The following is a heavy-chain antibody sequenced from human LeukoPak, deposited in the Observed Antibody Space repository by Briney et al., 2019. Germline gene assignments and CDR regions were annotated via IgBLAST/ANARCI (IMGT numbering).Heavy chain of an antibody. J-gene: IGHJ4*02. D-gene: IGHD3-22*01. CDR3: ARHPNSYDKMD. Sequence: GGSVSSGGLYWGWIRQPTGKGLEWVVSMFHSGSTYFNPSLKTRVTMSLDTSKNEFSLKLNSLTPADTAIYYCARHPNSYDKMDWGQGTLVTVSS. V-gene: IGHV4-39*01. CDR2: MFHSGST. CDR1: GGSVSSGGLY.